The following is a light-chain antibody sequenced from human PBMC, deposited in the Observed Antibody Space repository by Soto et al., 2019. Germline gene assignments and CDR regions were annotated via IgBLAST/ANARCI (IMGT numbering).Light chain of an antibody. CDR2: DAS. CDR3: QPFISYPLT. J-gene: IGKJ4*01. CDR1: QGISSA. Sequence: AIQLTQSPSSLSASVGARVTITCRASQGISSALAWYQQKLGKAPKLLIYDASSLESGIPSRFSVSGAGTDFTRTISSRQLEYFATCDRQPFISYPLTLGGGPGV. V-gene: IGKV1-13*02.